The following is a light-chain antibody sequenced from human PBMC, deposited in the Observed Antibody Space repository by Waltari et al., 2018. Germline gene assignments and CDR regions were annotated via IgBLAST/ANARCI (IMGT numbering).Light chain of an antibody. J-gene: IGLJ2*01. V-gene: IGLV1-36*01. Sequence: QSVLTPTPSVSEAPRQRVTISCSGSRSNIGNNAVNWYQPVPGKAPKLLVFADDLLPSGVSDRFSGSKSGTSASLAISGLRSEDEGVYFCAAWDDSLKGVLFVGGTKLTVL. CDR2: ADD. CDR3: AAWDDSLKGVL. CDR1: RSNIGNNA.